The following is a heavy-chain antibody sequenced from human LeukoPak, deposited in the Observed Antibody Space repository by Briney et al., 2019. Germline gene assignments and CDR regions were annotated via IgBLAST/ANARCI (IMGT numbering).Heavy chain of an antibody. Sequence: SETLSLTCTVSGGPISSSSYYWGWIRQPPAKGLEWIGSIYYSGSTYYNPSLKSRVTISVDTSKNQFSLKLSSVTAADTAVYYCARNSEALDYWGQGTLVTVSS. D-gene: IGHD1-26*01. CDR3: ARNSEALDY. V-gene: IGHV4-39*01. CDR2: IYYSGST. CDR1: GGPISSSSYY. J-gene: IGHJ4*02.